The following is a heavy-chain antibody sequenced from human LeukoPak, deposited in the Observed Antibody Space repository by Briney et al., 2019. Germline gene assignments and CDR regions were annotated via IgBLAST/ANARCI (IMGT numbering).Heavy chain of an antibody. D-gene: IGHD6-19*01. J-gene: IGHJ4*02. Sequence: SETLSLTCTVSGGSISSYYWSWIRQPPGKGLEWIGYIYYSGSTNYNPSLKSRVTISVDTSKNQFSLKLCSVTAADTAVYYCARRRRPTGYSSGWYYFDYWGQGTLVTVSS. V-gene: IGHV4-59*08. CDR3: ARRRRPTGYSSGWYYFDY. CDR2: IYYSGST. CDR1: GGSISSYY.